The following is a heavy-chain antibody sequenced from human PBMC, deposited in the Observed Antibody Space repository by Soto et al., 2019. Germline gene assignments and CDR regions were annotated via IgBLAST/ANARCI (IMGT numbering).Heavy chain of an antibody. D-gene: IGHD2-15*01. CDR2: INPNSGGT. V-gene: IGHV1-2*04. Sequence: ASVKVSCKASGYTFTGYYMHWVRQAPGQGLEWMGWINPNSGGTNYAQKFQGWVTMTRDTSISTAYMELSRLRSDDTAVYYCARMNGLYCSGGSCPVGAIXIWGQGTMLPVSS. CDR1: GYTFTGYY. CDR3: ARMNGLYCSGGSCPVGAIXI. J-gene: IGHJ3*02.